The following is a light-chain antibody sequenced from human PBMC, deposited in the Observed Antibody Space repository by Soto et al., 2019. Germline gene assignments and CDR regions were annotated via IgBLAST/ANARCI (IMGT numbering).Light chain of an antibody. CDR3: SFYTITGV. Sequence: QSVLTQPASVSGSPGQSITISCTGTSSDVGSYNLVSWYQHHPGKAPKLLIYEVNNRPSGVSNRFSGSKSGNTASLTISGLQAEDEADYYCSFYTITGVFGGGTQLTVL. J-gene: IGLJ2*01. CDR1: SSDVGSYNL. CDR2: EVN. V-gene: IGLV2-14*02.